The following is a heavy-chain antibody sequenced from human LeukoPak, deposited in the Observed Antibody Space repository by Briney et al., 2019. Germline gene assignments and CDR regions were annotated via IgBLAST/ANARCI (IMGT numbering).Heavy chain of an antibody. Sequence: GGSLRLSCAASGFTFSSYSMNWVRQAPGKGLEWVSYISTSSSTIYYADSVKGRFTISRDNAKNSLYLQMNSLRVEDTAVYYCARLLDYGVRNFDYWGQGTLVTVSS. CDR1: GFTFSSYS. CDR3: ARLLDYGVRNFDY. V-gene: IGHV3-48*01. J-gene: IGHJ4*02. D-gene: IGHD4-17*01. CDR2: ISTSSSTI.